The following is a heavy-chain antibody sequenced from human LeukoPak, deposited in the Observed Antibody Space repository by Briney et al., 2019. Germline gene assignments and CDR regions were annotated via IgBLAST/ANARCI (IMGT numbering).Heavy chain of an antibody. CDR2: ISYDGSNK. V-gene: IGHV3-30-3*01. CDR1: GFTFSSYA. D-gene: IGHD3-3*01. CDR3: ARGQISGVVTGLPIDY. Sequence: PGRSLRLSCAASGFTFSSYAMHWVRQAPGKGLEWVAIISYDGSNKYYADSVKGRFTISRDNSKKTLYLQMNSLRAEDTAVYYCARGQISGVVTGLPIDYWGQGILVTASS. J-gene: IGHJ4*02.